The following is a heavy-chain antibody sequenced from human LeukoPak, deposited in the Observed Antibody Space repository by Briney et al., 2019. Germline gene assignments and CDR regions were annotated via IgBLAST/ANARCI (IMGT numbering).Heavy chain of an antibody. V-gene: IGHV5-51*01. CDR1: GYSFTSYW. D-gene: IGHD3-3*01. Sequence: GESLKISCQGSGYSFTSYWIGWVRQLPGKGLEWMGIIYPGDSDTRYSPSFQGQVTMSADKSISTAYLQWSSLKASDTAMYYCARTYYDFWSGYFYYGMDVWGQGTTVTVAS. J-gene: IGHJ6*02. CDR3: ARTYYDFWSGYFYYGMDV. CDR2: IYPGDSDT.